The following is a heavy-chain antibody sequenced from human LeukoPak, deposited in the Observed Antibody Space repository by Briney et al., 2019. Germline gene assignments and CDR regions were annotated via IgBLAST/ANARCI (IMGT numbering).Heavy chain of an antibody. CDR3: ADGKYYFDY. CDR1: GGSISSGGHY. Sequence: PSETLSLTCTVSGGSISSGGHYWSWIRQPPGKGLEWIGYIYYSGSTNYNPSLKSRVTISVDTSKNQFSLKLSSVTAADTAVYYCADGKYYFDYWGQGTLVTVSS. CDR2: IYYSGST. V-gene: IGHV4-61*08. J-gene: IGHJ4*02. D-gene: IGHD1-14*01.